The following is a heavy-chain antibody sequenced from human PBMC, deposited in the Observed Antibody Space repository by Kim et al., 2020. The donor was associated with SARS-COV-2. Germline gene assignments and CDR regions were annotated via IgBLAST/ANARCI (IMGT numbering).Heavy chain of an antibody. J-gene: IGHJ4*02. CDR2: INHSGST. CDR3: ARVYGY. Sequence: SETLSLTCAVYGGSFSGYYWSWIRQPPGKGLEWIGEINHSGSTNYNPSLKSRVTISVDTSKNQFSLKLSSVTAADTAVYYCARVYGYWGQGTLVTVSS. V-gene: IGHV4-34*01. D-gene: IGHD2-2*02. CDR1: GGSFSGYY.